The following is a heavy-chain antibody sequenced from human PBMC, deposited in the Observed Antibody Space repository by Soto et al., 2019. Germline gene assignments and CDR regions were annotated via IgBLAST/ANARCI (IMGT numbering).Heavy chain of an antibody. CDR3: ARDDGERGYLDS. J-gene: IGHJ4*02. D-gene: IGHD3-10*01. Sequence: QVQLVQSGAEVKKPGSSVKVSRKASGGTFSIYTFNWVRQAPGQGLEWMGGIIPILGRGNYAQKYKDRVTIIADESTTTVYMAMSSLRSEDTAVYFCARDDGERGYLDSWGQGTLVTVSS. CDR2: IIPILGRG. CDR1: GGTFSIYT. V-gene: IGHV1-69*16.